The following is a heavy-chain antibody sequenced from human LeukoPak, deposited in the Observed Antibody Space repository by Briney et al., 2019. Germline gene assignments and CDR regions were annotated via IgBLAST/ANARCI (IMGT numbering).Heavy chain of an antibody. D-gene: IGHD1-26*01. CDR3: ARRRLSGSSKFYYYYMDV. V-gene: IGHV3-21*01. J-gene: IGHJ6*03. CDR1: GFTFSSYS. CDR2: ISSSSSYI. Sequence: GGSLRLSCAASGFTFSSYSMNWVRQAPGKGLEWVSSISSSSSYIYYADSVKGRFTISRDNAKNSLYLQMNSLRAEDTAVYYCARRRLSGSSKFYYYYMDVWGKGTTVTVSS.